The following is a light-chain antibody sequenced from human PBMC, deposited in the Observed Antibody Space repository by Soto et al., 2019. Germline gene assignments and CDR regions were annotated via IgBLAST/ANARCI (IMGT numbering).Light chain of an antibody. CDR2: AAS. CDR3: QKYNSAPRLT. Sequence: DIQMTQSPSSLSASVGDRVTITCRASQGISNSLAWYQQKPGKVPKLLIYAASTLQSGVPSRFSGSGSGTAFTLTISSLHPEDVATYYCQKYNSAPRLTFGGGTKVEIK. V-gene: IGKV1-27*01. CDR1: QGISNS. J-gene: IGKJ4*01.